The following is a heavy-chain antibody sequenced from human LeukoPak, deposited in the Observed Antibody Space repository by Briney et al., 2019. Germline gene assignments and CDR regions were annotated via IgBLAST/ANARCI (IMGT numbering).Heavy chain of an antibody. J-gene: IGHJ4*02. Sequence: PGGSLRLSCAASEFTFSNYWMTWVRQAPGKGLEWVANIKEDGSDKYNVDSVKGRFTISRDNAKNSLYLQMNNLRAEDTAVYYCARDVGYFRFDYWGQGTLVTVSS. D-gene: IGHD5-18*01. CDR1: EFTFSNYW. V-gene: IGHV3-7*01. CDR2: IKEDGSDK. CDR3: ARDVGYFRFDY.